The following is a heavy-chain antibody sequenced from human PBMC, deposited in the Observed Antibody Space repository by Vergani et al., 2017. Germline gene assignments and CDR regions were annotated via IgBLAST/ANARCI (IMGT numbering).Heavy chain of an antibody. V-gene: IGHV4-39*07. D-gene: IGHD5-18*01. CDR3: ARGGPGYSYGYVDYYGMDV. J-gene: IGHJ6*02. CDR1: GGSISSSSYY. Sequence: QLQLQESGPGLVKPSETLSLTCTVSGGSISSSSYYWGWIRQPPGKGLEWIGSIYYSGSTYYNPSLKSRVTISVDTSKNQFSLKLSSVTAADTAVDYCARGGPGYSYGYVDYYGMDVWGQGTTVTVSS. CDR2: IYYSGST.